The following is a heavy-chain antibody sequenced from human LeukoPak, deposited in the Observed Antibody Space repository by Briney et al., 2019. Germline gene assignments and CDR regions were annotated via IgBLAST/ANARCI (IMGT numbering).Heavy chain of an antibody. CDR1: GYTFTSYD. Sequence: ASVKVSCKASGYTFTSYDINWVRQATGQGLEWMGWMNHNSGNTGYAQKFQGRVTMTRNTSISTAYMELSSLRSEDTAVYYCARGQWELPYYFDYWGQGTLVTVSS. CDR2: MNHNSGNT. D-gene: IGHD1-26*01. V-gene: IGHV1-8*01. J-gene: IGHJ4*02. CDR3: ARGQWELPYYFDY.